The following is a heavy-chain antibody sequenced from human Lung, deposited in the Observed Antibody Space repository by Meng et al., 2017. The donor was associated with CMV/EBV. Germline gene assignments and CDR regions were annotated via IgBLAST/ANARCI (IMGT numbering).Heavy chain of an antibody. CDR1: GFTFSTYD. V-gene: IGHV3-13*01. J-gene: IGHJ4*02. CDR3: ARSRSPTHFDY. Sequence: GESLKISCTASGFTFSTYDFHWVRQPTGKGLEWVSSIGTGSDTYSIGSVKGRFIISREDAKNSVYLQMNGLRDGDTGLYYCARSRSPTHFDYWGQGALVTVSS. CDR2: IGTGSDT.